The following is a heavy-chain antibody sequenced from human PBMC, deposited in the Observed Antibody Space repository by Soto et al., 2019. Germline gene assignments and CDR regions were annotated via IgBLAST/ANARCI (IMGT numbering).Heavy chain of an antibody. Sequence: QVQLVESGGGVVQPGRSLRLSCVGTGFSFSSYSMHWVRQAPGKGLEWVAVVSFDGNNKYYANSVKDRFTVSRDNSKNTMYVQMNSLTPEDTAVYYCARDRRFGNGYSLGFDYWCQGTLVTVSS. CDR2: VSFDGNNK. V-gene: IGHV3-30-3*01. CDR3: ARDRRFGNGYSLGFDY. J-gene: IGHJ4*02. D-gene: IGHD5-18*01. CDR1: GFSFSSYS.